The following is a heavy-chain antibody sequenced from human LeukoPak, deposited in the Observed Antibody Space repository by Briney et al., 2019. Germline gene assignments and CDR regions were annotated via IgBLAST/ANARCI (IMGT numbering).Heavy chain of an antibody. J-gene: IGHJ3*02. D-gene: IGHD5-12*01. V-gene: IGHV3-23*01. CDR3: AKDHGVDIVAPDAFDI. CDR1: RFTFSSYA. CDR2: ISGSGGST. Sequence: GGSLSLSCAASRFTFSSYAMSWVRQAPGKGLEWVSAISGSGGSTYYADSVKGRFTISRDNSKNTLYLQMNSLRAEDTAVYYCAKDHGVDIVAPDAFDIWGQGTMVTVSS.